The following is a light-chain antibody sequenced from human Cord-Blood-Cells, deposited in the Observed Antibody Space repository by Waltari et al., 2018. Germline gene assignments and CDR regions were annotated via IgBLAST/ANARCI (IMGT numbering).Light chain of an antibody. CDR1: SSDVGSHNL. J-gene: IGLJ2*01. Sequence: QSALTQPASVSGSPGQSITISCTGTSSDVGSHNLVSWYQQHPGKAPKLMIYEGSKRPSGVSNRFSGSKSGNTASLTISVLQAEDEADYYCCSYAGSSTLVFGGGTKLTVL. V-gene: IGLV2-23*01. CDR2: EGS. CDR3: CSYAGSSTLV.